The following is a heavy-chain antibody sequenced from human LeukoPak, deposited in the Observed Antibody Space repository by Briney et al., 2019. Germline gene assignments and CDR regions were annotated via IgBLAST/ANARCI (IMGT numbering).Heavy chain of an antibody. CDR3: ARGVKVRGVNYYGMDV. V-gene: IGHV3-48*02. J-gene: IGHJ6*02. CDR2: INSSSSTI. Sequence: GSLRLSCAASGVTFSTYSMNWVRQAPGKGGEWVSYINSSSSTIFYADSVKGGFTISRDDAKNSLYMQMKRLRDEETGVYYCARGVKVRGVNYYGMDVWGQGTTVTVSS. D-gene: IGHD3-10*01. CDR1: GVTFSTYS.